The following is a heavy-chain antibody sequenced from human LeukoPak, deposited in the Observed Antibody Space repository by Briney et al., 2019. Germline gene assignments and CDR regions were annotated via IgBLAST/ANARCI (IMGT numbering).Heavy chain of an antibody. D-gene: IGHD2-2*02. Sequence: GASVKVSCKASGYTFTSYYMHWVRQAPGQGLEWMGIINPSGGSTSYAQKFQGRVTMTRDMSTSTVYMELRSLRSEDTAVYYYARVGSIVVVPAAIGWFDPWGQGTLVTVSS. CDR2: INPSGGST. J-gene: IGHJ5*02. CDR3: ARVGSIVVVPAAIGWFDP. CDR1: GYTFTSYY. V-gene: IGHV1-46*01.